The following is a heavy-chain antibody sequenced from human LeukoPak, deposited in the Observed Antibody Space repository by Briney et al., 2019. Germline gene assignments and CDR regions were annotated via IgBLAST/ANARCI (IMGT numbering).Heavy chain of an antibody. CDR1: GGSISSGGYY. J-gene: IGHJ5*02. D-gene: IGHD3-22*01. CDR3: ARLYLTKRTYYYDSSGYFRFDP. CDR2: IYYSGST. Sequence: SETLSLTCTVSGGSISSGGYYWSWIRQYPGKGLEWIGYIYYSGSTYYNPSLKSRVTISVDTSKNQFSLKLSSVTAADTAVYYCARLYLTKRTYYYDSSGYFRFDPWGQGTLVTVSS. V-gene: IGHV4-30-4*08.